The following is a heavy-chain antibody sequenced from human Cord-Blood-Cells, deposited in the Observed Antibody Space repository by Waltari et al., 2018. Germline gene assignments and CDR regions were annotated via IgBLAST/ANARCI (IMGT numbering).Heavy chain of an antibody. D-gene: IGHD6-19*01. V-gene: IGHV3-30-3*01. J-gene: IGHJ4*02. Sequence: QVQLVESGGGVVQPGRSLRLSCAASGFTFSSYAMPWVRQAPGKGLEWVAVISYDGSNKYYADSVKGRFTISRDNSKNTLYLQMNSLRAEDTAVYYCARDQYSSGWYAGDYWGQGTLVTVSS. CDR1: GFTFSSYA. CDR3: ARDQYSSGWYAGDY. CDR2: ISYDGSNK.